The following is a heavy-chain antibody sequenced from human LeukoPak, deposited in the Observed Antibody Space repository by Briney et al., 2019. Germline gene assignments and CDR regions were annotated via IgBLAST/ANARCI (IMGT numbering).Heavy chain of an antibody. CDR2: IIPMFGTA. Sequence: SVKVSCKASGGTFSSYEISWVRQAPGQGLEWMGGIIPMFGTAKYAQKFQGRVTITADKTTSTAYMELSSLRSEDTAVYFCARVPPREGATQYYWGQGALVTVSS. D-gene: IGHD1-26*01. V-gene: IGHV1-69*06. CDR3: ARVPPREGATQYY. CDR1: GGTFSSYE. J-gene: IGHJ4*02.